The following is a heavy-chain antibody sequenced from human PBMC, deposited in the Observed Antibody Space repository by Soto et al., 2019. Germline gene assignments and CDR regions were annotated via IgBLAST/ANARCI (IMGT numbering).Heavy chain of an antibody. V-gene: IGHV4-31*03. J-gene: IGHJ6*02. CDR1: DGEIQSPGCT. CDR2: VSHRDNT. D-gene: IGHD3-3*01. CDR3: ARDASCYRLWGGYYPSRNGMDV. Sequence: QILRLTYSVADGEIQSPGCTWTCKRQHAGKARGWLGYVSHRDNTDDNPSLKSRLSISGDTSKNHFSLTWTSVTAADAAVYYCARDASCYRLWGGYYPSRNGMDVWGQGTTVTVSS.